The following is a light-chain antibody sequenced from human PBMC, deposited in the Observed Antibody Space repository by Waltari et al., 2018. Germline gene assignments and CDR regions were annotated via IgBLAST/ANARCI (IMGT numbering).Light chain of an antibody. J-gene: IGLJ3*02. Sequence: QSVLTQPPSASWTPGQGVPHPCSVSRPQIRPNSPPWFQHIPGTAPRLLIYRNEQRPSGVPDRFSGSKSGTSASLAISGLQSEDEANYYCAAWDDNLHGPVFGGGTKLTVL. CDR2: RNE. CDR1: RPQIRPNS. CDR3: AAWDDNLHGPV. V-gene: IGLV1-44*01.